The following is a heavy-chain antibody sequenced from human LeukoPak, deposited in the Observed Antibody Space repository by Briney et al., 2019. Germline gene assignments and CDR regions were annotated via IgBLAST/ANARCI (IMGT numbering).Heavy chain of an antibody. CDR1: GGTFSSYA. D-gene: IGHD4-23*01. CDR3: ARDLDYGGRSGYYYYMDV. CDR2: IIPIFGTA. Sequence: SVKVSCKASGGTFSSYAISRVRQAPGQGLEWMGGIIPIFGTANYAQKFQGRVTITADESTSTAYMELSSLRSEDTAVYYCARDLDYGGRSGYYYYMDVWGKGTTVTISS. V-gene: IGHV1-69*01. J-gene: IGHJ6*03.